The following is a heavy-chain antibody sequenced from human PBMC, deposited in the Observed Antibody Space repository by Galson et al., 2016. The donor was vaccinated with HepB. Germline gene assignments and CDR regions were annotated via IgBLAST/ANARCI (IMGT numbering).Heavy chain of an antibody. CDR1: GFTFADHY. CDR2: ISSRGTSI. D-gene: IGHD1-14*01. V-gene: IGHV3-11*01. J-gene: IGHJ4*02. Sequence: SLRLSCAASGFTFADHYMTWIRQAPGKGLEWLSYISSRGTSIYFPDSVKGRFTISRDNSKNTLSLQMDSLGVEDTAVYYCAKEHSRHGNPYFDYWGQGTLVTVSS. CDR3: AKEHSRHGNPYFDY.